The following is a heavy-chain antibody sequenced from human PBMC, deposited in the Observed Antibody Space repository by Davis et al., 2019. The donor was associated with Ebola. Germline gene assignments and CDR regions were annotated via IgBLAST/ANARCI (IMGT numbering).Heavy chain of an antibody. Sequence: PGGSLRLSCAASGFTFSDYYMSWIRQAPGKGLEWVSYISSSGSTIYYADSVKGRFTISRDNAKNSLYLQMNSLRAEDTAVYYCARAVGATPRRHGAEYFQHWGQGTLVTVSS. CDR1: GFTFSDYY. V-gene: IGHV3-11*04. D-gene: IGHD1-26*01. J-gene: IGHJ1*01. CDR2: ISSSGSTI. CDR3: ARAVGATPRRHGAEYFQH.